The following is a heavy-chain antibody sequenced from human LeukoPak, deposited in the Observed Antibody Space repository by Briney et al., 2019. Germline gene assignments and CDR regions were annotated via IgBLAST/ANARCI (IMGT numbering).Heavy chain of an antibody. CDR1: GFSVSDNY. CDR3: ARVGVEGYSYGFNWFDP. Sequence: GGSLRLSCSASGFSVSDNYMTWVRQAAGKGPEWVSVVYSGGTTYYADSVKGRFTISRDNAKNSLYLQMNSLRAEDTAVYYCARVGVEGYSYGFNWFDPWGQGTLVTVSS. J-gene: IGHJ5*02. D-gene: IGHD5-18*01. V-gene: IGHV3-53*01. CDR2: VYSGGTT.